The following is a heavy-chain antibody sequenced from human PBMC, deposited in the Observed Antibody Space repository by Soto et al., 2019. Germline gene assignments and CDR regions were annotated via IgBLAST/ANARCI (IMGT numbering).Heavy chain of an antibody. Sequence: QVQLVQSAAEVKKSGASVKVSCKASGFTFRTYGIIWVRQAPGQGLEWMGWISAYNGNTNYAQKFQDRVTMTTDTSTSTAYMELMSLRSDDTAVYYCARGKGGYSAYDSDFDFWGQGTLVTVSS. CDR2: ISAYNGNT. V-gene: IGHV1-18*01. D-gene: IGHD5-12*01. CDR1: GFTFRTYG. J-gene: IGHJ4*02. CDR3: ARGKGGYSAYDSDFDF.